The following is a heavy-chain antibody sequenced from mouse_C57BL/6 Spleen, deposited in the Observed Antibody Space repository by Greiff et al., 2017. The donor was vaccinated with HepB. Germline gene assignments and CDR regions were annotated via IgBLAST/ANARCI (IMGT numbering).Heavy chain of an antibody. D-gene: IGHD2-4*01. Sequence: QVQLQQSGAELVKPGASVKLSCKASGYTFTSYWMHWVKQRPGQGLEWIGMIHPNSGSTNYNEKFKSKATLTVDKSSSTAYMQLSSLTSEDSAVYYCARRNDYDEFAYWGQGTLVTVSA. CDR3: ARRNDYDEFAY. CDR2: IHPNSGST. J-gene: IGHJ3*01. V-gene: IGHV1-64*01. CDR1: GYTFTSYW.